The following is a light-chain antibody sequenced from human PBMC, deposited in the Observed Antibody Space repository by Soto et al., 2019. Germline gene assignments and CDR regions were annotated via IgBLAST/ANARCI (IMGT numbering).Light chain of an antibody. CDR1: QDISDY. V-gene: IGKV1-33*01. Sequence: DFQMTQSPSSLSASVGDRVTITCQASQDISDYLNWYQQKPGAAPKLLIYDASNLQAGVPSRFSGSGSGTEFTVTISSLQPEDVATYYCQQYDNIPLTFGGGTKVEIK. J-gene: IGKJ4*01. CDR2: DAS. CDR3: QQYDNIPLT.